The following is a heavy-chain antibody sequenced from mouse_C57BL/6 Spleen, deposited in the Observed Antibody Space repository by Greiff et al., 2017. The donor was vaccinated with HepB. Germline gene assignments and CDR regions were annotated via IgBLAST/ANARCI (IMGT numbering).Heavy chain of an antibody. CDR3: TRRRTVTFAY. CDR2: IYPGNSDT. D-gene: IGHD4-1*01. CDR1: GYTFTSYW. Sequence: VQLQQSGTVLARPGASVKMSCKTSGYTFTSYWMHWVKQRPGQGLEWIGAIYPGNSDTSYNQKFKGKAKMTADTSASTAYMGHSSLTNEDSAVYYCTRRRTVTFAYWGQGTLVTVSA. V-gene: IGHV1-5*01. J-gene: IGHJ3*01.